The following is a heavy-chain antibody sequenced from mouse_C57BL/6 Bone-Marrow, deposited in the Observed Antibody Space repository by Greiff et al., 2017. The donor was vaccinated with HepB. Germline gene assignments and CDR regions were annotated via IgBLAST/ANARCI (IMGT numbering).Heavy chain of an antibody. D-gene: IGHD2-5*01. V-gene: IGHV1-59*01. Sequence: QVQLKQSGAELVRPGTSVKLSCKASGYTFTSYWMHWVKQRPGQGLEWIGEIDPSDSYTNYNQKFKGKATLTVDTSSSTAYMQLSSLTSEDSAVYYCAREVYSNPFAYWGQGTRVTVSA. CDR1: GYTFTSYW. J-gene: IGHJ3*01. CDR2: IDPSDSYT. CDR3: AREVYSNPFAY.